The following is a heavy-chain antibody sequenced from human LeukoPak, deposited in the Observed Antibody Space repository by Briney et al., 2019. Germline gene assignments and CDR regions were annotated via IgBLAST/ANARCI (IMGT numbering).Heavy chain of an antibody. CDR3: ALAFSGYDRWFPEPPDQ. J-gene: IGHJ4*02. CDR2: IITNLAST. Sequence: GASVKVSCKASGSAFSGYTITWVRQASGQGLEWVGGIITNLASTNYAQKFQGRVTISADDSTSTAYMQLRSLTSEDTAFYYCALAFSGYDRWFPEPPDQWGQGTLVTVSS. D-gene: IGHD5-12*01. V-gene: IGHV1-69*13. CDR1: GSAFSGYT.